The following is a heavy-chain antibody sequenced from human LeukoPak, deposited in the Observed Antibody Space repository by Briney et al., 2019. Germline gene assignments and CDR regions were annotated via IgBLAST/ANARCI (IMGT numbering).Heavy chain of an antibody. CDR1: GGSFSGYY. V-gene: IGHV4-34*01. J-gene: IGHJ5*02. D-gene: IGHD6-6*01. CDR2: IYHSGST. Sequence: PSETLSLTCAVYGGSFSGYYWSWIRQPPGKGLEWIGEIYHSGSTNYNPSLKSRVTISVDKSKNQFSLKLSSVTAADTAVYYCARDRGDWYSSSSWFDPWGQGTLVTVSS. CDR3: ARDRGDWYSSSSWFDP.